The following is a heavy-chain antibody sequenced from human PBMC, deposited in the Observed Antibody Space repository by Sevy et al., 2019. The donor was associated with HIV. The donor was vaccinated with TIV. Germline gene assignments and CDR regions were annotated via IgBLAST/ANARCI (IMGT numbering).Heavy chain of an antibody. D-gene: IGHD3-10*01. CDR1: GFTFSSYA. CDR3: AKDHNLWSEGGFLHH. CDR2: ISYDGNNK. V-gene: IGHV3-30*18. Sequence: GGSLRLSCAASGFTFSSYAIHWVHQTPGKGLEWVAVISYDGNNKYYADSVKGRFTVSRDNSKNTLYAQMNSLRAEDTTVYYCAKDHNLWSEGGFLHHWGQAPWSPSPQ. J-gene: IGHJ1*01.